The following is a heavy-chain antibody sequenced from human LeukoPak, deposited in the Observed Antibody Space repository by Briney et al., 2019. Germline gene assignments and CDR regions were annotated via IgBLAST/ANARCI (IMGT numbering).Heavy chain of an antibody. D-gene: IGHD6-6*01. CDR3: ARDSRAARPLGYFDY. V-gene: IGHV1-69*05. Sequence: SVKVSCKASGGTFSSYAISWVRQAPGQGLEWMGGIIPIFGTANYAQKFQGRVTMTRDTSTSTAYMELSSLRSEDTAVYYCARDSRAARPLGYFDYWGQGTLVTVSS. J-gene: IGHJ4*02. CDR1: GGTFSSYA. CDR2: IIPIFGTA.